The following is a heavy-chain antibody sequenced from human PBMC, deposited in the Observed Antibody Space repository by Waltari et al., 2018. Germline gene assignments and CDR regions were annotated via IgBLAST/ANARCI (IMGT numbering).Heavy chain of an antibody. V-gene: IGHV3-7*04. CDR1: GFTFSSYF. J-gene: IGHJ6*03. CDR3: ARYVRPIYYMDV. D-gene: IGHD3-10*02. CDR2: KKQDGSEK. Sequence: EVQLVESGGGLVQPGGSLRLSCVASGFTFSSYFMSWLRQAPGKGLEWVANKKQDGSEKYYVDSVKGRFTISRDNAENSLSLQMNSLRAEDTAVYYCARYVRPIYYMDVWGKGTTVTVSS.